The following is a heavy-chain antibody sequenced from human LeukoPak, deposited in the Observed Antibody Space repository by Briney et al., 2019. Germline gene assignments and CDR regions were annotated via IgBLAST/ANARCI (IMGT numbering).Heavy chain of an antibody. CDR2: VSGSGGST. J-gene: IGHJ4*02. V-gene: IGHV3-23*01. D-gene: IGHD4-23*01. Sequence: SGGSLRLSCAASGFTFSSYAMSWVRQAPGKGLEWVSTVSGSGGSTYDADSVKGRFTISRDNSKNTLYLQLNSLRAEDTAVYYCARAIGGNSDYWGQGTLVTVSS. CDR1: GFTFSSYA. CDR3: ARAIGGNSDY.